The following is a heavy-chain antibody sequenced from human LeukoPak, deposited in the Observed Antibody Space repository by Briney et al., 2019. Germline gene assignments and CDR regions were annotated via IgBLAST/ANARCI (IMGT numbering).Heavy chain of an antibody. CDR2: IIPIFGTA. D-gene: IGHD3-16*02. Sequence: SVKVSCKASGGTFSSYAISWVRQAPGQGLEWMGGIIPIFGTANYGQKFQGRVTITTDESTSTAYMELSSLRSEDTAVYYCARGPTIRSVSFFDYWGQGTLVTVSS. J-gene: IGHJ4*02. CDR3: ARGPTIRSVSFFDY. V-gene: IGHV1-69*05. CDR1: GGTFSSYA.